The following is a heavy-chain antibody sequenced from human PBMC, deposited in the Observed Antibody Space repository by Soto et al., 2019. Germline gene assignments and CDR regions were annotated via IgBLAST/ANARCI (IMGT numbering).Heavy chain of an antibody. CDR3: AAETGLRYFDWHLEE. Sequence: SVEVSCKASGFTFTSSAVQWVRQARGQRLEWIGWIVVGSGNTNYAQKFQERVTITRDMSTSTAYMELSSLRSEDTAVYYCAAETGLRYFDWHLEEWGQGSLVTV. CDR2: IVVGSGNT. V-gene: IGHV1-58*01. J-gene: IGHJ4*02. CDR1: GFTFTSSA. D-gene: IGHD3-9*01.